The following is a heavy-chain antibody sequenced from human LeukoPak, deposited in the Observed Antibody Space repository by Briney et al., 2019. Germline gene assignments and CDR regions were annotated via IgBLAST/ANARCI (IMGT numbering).Heavy chain of an antibody. J-gene: IGHJ4*02. Sequence: NSSETLSLTCAVSHYSISSGYYRGWIRQPPGKGLEWIGSIYHSGSTYYNPSLKSRVTISVDTSKNQFSLKLSSVTAADTAVYYCARDRHCSSTSCFDYWGQGTLVTVSS. V-gene: IGHV4-38-2*02. D-gene: IGHD2-2*01. CDR3: ARDRHCSSTSCFDY. CDR2: IYHSGST. CDR1: HYSISSGYY.